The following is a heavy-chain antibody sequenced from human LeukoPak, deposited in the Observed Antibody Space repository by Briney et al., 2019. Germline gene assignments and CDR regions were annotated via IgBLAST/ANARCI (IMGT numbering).Heavy chain of an antibody. CDR2: ISSSSSYI. CDR1: GFTFSSYS. Sequence: PGGSLRLSCAASGFTFSSYSMNWVRRAPGKGLEWVSCISSSSSYIYYADSVKGRFTISRDNAKNSLYLQMNSLRAEDTAVYYCARVGLGYCCGGSCYFDYWGQGTLVTVSS. V-gene: IGHV3-21*01. CDR3: ARVGLGYCCGGSCYFDY. J-gene: IGHJ4*02. D-gene: IGHD2-15*01.